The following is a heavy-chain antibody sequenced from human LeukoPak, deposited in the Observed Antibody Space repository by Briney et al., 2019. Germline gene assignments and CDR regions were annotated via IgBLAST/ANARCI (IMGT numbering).Heavy chain of an antibody. CDR3: AKDIQYSGYEPIDY. D-gene: IGHD5-12*01. Sequence: PSETLSLTCAVYGGSFSGYYWSWIRQAPGKGLEWVSAISGSGGSTYYADSVKGRFTISRDNSKNTLYLQMNSLRAEDTAVYYCAKDIQYSGYEPIDYWGQGTLVTVSS. CDR1: GGSFSGYY. J-gene: IGHJ4*02. V-gene: IGHV3-23*01. CDR2: ISGSGGST.